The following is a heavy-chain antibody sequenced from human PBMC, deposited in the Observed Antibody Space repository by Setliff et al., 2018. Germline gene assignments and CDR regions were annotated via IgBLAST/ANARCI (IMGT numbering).Heavy chain of an antibody. CDR1: GFPFRNAW. CDR3: TTYTRGRYGKPVDAYDM. Sequence: GSLGPSCAASGFPFRNAWMTWVRQAPGKGLEWVGRIKSKTDGGKTDYAAPVQGRFTISRDNSKNTLYVQKNSLKTEDTAVYYCTTYTRGRYGKPVDAYDMWGQGTMVTVSS. J-gene: IGHJ3*02. D-gene: IGHD5-18*01. CDR2: IKSKTDGGKT. V-gene: IGHV3-15*01.